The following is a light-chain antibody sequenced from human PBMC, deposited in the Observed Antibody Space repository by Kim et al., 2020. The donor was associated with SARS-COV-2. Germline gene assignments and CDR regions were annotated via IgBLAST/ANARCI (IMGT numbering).Light chain of an antibody. Sequence: ASEGDRVTITCQASQGLGNYLAWVQQQPGKAPKCLVYAASSLESGVPSRFLGSASGTDFTLTISSLQPEDFATYYCQQYLFFPLAFGGGTKVDIK. J-gene: IGKJ4*01. CDR1: QGLGNY. V-gene: IGKV1-16*01. CDR3: QQYLFFPLA. CDR2: AAS.